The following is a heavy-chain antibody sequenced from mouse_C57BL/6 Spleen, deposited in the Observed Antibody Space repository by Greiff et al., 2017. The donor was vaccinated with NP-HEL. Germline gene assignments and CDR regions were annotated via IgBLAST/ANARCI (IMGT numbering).Heavy chain of an antibody. D-gene: IGHD2-3*01. J-gene: IGHJ4*01. V-gene: IGHV7-3*01. CDR3: ARSDGYYSMDY. CDR2: IRNKANGYTT. Sequence: EVHLVESGGGLVQPGGSLSLSCAASGFTFTDYYMSWVRQPPGKALEWLGFIRNKANGYTTEYSASVKGRFTISRDNSQSILYLQMNAQRAEDSATYYCARSDGYYSMDYWGQGTSVTVSS. CDR1: GFTFTDYY.